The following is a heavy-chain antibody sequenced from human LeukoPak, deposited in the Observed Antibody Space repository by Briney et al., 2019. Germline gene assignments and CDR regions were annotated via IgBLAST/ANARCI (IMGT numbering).Heavy chain of an antibody. CDR3: ATEPHKLDVDIVAT. CDR1: GFTFSSYS. Sequence: GGSLRLSCAASGFTFSSYSMNWVRQAPGKELEWVSSISSSSSYIYYADSVKGRFTISRDNAKNSLYLQMNSLRAEDTAVYYCATEPHKLDVDIVATWGQGTLVTVSS. D-gene: IGHD5-12*01. J-gene: IGHJ5*02. V-gene: IGHV3-21*01. CDR2: ISSSSSYI.